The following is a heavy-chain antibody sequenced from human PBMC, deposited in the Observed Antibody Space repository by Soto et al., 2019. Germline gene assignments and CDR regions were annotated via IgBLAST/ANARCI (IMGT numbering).Heavy chain of an antibody. Sequence: QMQLVQSGPEVKKPGTSVKVSCKASGFTFTSSAVQWVRQARGQRLEWIGWIVVGSGNTNYAQKFQERVTITRDMSTSTAYMELSSLRSEDTAVYYYAADGYSSPSPPDYYYYGMDVWGQGTTVTVSS. J-gene: IGHJ6*02. V-gene: IGHV1-58*01. D-gene: IGHD6-6*01. CDR1: GFTFTSSA. CDR2: IVVGSGNT. CDR3: AADGYSSPSPPDYYYYGMDV.